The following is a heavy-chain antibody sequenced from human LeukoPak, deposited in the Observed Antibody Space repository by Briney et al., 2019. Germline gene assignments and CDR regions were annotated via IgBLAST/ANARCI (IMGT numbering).Heavy chain of an antibody. V-gene: IGHV3-33*08. Sequence: SLRLSCAASGFTFSTYAMHWVRQAPGKGLEGVAVIWYDGSNEYYADSVKGRFTIFRDNSKNTLHLQMNSLRAEDTAVYYCARPLVGAALDYWGQGTLLSASS. CDR3: ARPLVGAALDY. CDR1: GFTFSTYA. J-gene: IGHJ4*02. CDR2: IWYDGSNE. D-gene: IGHD1-26*01.